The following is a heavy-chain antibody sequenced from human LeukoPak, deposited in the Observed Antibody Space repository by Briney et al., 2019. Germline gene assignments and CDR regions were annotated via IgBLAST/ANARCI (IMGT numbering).Heavy chain of an antibody. V-gene: IGHV1-46*01. CDR3: ARGALYSSGPVDAFDI. CDR1: GYTFTTYY. D-gene: IGHD6-19*01. CDR2: INPSSGST. Sequence: ASVKVSCKASGYTFTTYYIHWVRQAPGHGLEWMGMINPSSGSTTYAQKFQGRVTITRNTSISTAYMELSSLRSEDTAVYYCARGALYSSGPVDAFDIWGQGTMVTVSS. J-gene: IGHJ3*02.